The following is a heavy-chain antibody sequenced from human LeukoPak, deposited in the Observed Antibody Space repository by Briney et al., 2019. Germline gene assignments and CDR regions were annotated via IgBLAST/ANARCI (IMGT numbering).Heavy chain of an antibody. J-gene: IGHJ4*02. CDR1: GYTLTELS. D-gene: IGHD5-12*01. CDR2: ISNDGRNK. V-gene: IGHV3-30*04. Sequence: SCKVSGYTLTELSMHWGRQAPGKGLEWVAFISNDGRNKNYADSVQGRFTISRDNSKNTLYLQMNSLRAEDTAVYYCVRDDRGYSGYHFDYWGQGTLVTVSS. CDR3: VRDDRGYSGYHFDY.